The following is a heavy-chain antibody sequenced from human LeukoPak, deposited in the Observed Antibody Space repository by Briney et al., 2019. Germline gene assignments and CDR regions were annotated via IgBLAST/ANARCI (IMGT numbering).Heavy chain of an antibody. CDR3: ARARRPSSYLGFQL. CDR2: INQDGTDK. CDR1: EFTFSSYW. D-gene: IGHD6-13*01. V-gene: IGHV3-7*01. Sequence: GGSLRLSCEASEFTFSSYWMSGVRQAPGKGLEWVANINQDGTDKYYVESVKGRFTISRDNAKNSLYLQMNSLRAEDTAVYYCARARRPSSYLGFQLWGQGTLVTVSS. J-gene: IGHJ1*01.